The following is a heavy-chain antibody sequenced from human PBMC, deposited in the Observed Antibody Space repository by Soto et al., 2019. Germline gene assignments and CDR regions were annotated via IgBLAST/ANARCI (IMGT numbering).Heavy chain of an antibody. CDR3: ATGAYCSGGSCSDYYYYYYGMDL. CDR1: GFTFRSSA. CDR2: LVVGTGNT. J-gene: IGHJ6*02. V-gene: IGHV1-58*01. D-gene: IGHD2-15*01. Sequence: SVKVSCKTSGFTFRSSAVQWVRQARGPRLEWIGWLVVGTGNTNYAQKFQQRVTISSDRSTNTVSMELSSLTSEDTAVYYCATGAYCSGGSCSDYYYYYYGMDLWGQGTMVTVSS.